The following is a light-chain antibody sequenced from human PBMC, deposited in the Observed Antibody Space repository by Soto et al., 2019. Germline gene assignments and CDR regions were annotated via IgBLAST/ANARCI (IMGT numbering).Light chain of an antibody. Sequence: DIVMTQSPDSLAVSLGERATINCKSSQSVLYSSNNKNYLAWYQQKPGQPPKLLVYWASTRESGVPDRFSGCGSGADFTLTISSLQAEDVAVYYCHQYYCPPWTFGQGTKVEVK. CDR2: WAS. V-gene: IGKV4-1*01. CDR1: QSVLYSSNNKNY. J-gene: IGKJ1*01. CDR3: HQYYCPPWT.